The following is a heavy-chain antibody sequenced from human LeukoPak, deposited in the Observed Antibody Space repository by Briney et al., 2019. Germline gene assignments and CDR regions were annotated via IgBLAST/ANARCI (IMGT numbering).Heavy chain of an antibody. V-gene: IGHV1-69*01. Sequence: GASVKVSCKASGGTFSSYAISWVRQAPGQGLEWMGGIIPIFGTANYAQKFQGRVTITADESTSTAYMELSSLRSEDTAVYYCAAIVLADAFDIWGQGTMVTVSS. J-gene: IGHJ3*02. CDR1: GGTFSSYA. CDR3: AAIVLADAFDI. CDR2: IIPIFGTA. D-gene: IGHD2/OR15-2a*01.